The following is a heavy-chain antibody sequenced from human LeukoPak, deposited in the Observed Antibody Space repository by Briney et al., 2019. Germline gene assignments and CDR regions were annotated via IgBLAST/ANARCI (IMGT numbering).Heavy chain of an antibody. CDR1: GFTFSIYA. Sequence: GGSLRLSCAASGFTFSIYAMSWVRQAPGKGLQWVSSITSSGDGTYYADSVKGRFTISRDNSKNTLYLQMNSLRAEDTAVYYCAKVLVDCSGGSCYEDYFDYWGQGTLVTVSS. CDR3: AKVLVDCSGGSCYEDYFDY. CDR2: ITSSGDGT. V-gene: IGHV3-23*01. D-gene: IGHD2-15*01. J-gene: IGHJ4*02.